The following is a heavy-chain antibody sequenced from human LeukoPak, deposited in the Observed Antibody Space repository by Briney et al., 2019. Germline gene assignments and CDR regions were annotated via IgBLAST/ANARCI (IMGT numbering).Heavy chain of an antibody. CDR1: GGSFSGYY. CDR3: ARGQGDRYSNYFDY. V-gene: IGHV4-34*01. Sequence: SETLSLTCAVYGGSFSGYYWTWIRQPPGKGLEGIGEFDHSGSTNYNPSLKSRVTISLDTSQIQFSLNLNSVTAADTAVYYCARGQGDRYSNYFDYWGQGTLVTVSS. D-gene: IGHD2-21*02. J-gene: IGHJ4*02. CDR2: FDHSGST.